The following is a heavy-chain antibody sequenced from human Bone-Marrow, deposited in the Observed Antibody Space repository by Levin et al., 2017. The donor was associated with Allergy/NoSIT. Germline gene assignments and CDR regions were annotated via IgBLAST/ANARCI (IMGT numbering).Heavy chain of an antibody. CDR1: GFTFSSYA. Sequence: GGSLRLSCAASGFTFSSYAMHWVRQAPGKGLEWVAVISYDGSNKYYADSVKGRFTISRDNSKNTLYLQMNSLRAEDTAVYYCARDIGRITMVRGVIITSPVGAFDYWGQGTLVTVSS. CDR2: ISYDGSNK. J-gene: IGHJ4*02. D-gene: IGHD3-10*01. V-gene: IGHV3-30-3*01. CDR3: ARDIGRITMVRGVIITSPVGAFDY.